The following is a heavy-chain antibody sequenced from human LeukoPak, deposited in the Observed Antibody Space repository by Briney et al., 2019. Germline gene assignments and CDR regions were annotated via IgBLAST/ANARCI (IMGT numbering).Heavy chain of an antibody. CDR3: AKGVDPFDY. Sequence: PGGSLRLSCAASGFTFSSSAMSWVRQAPGKRLEWVSAISGSGGNTFYADSVKGRFTISRDNSKNTLYLQMNTLRAEDTAVYYCAKGVDPFDYWGQGTLVTVSS. CDR2: ISGSGGNT. D-gene: IGHD3-9*01. J-gene: IGHJ4*02. V-gene: IGHV3-23*01. CDR1: GFTFSSSA.